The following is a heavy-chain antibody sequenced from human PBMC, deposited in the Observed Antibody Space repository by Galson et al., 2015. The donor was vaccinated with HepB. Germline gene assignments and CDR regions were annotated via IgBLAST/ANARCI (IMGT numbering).Heavy chain of an antibody. D-gene: IGHD5-12*01. CDR2: IMPIFGTS. CDR1: GGTFSSHA. J-gene: IGHJ4*02. V-gene: IGHV1-69*13. Sequence: SVKVSCKASGGTFSSHAINWVRQAPGQGLEWVGGIMPIFGTSNYAQKFEGRVAITADESTFTAYMALSSLRSEDTAIYYCAYIRAYSADEADSWGQGTLVTVSS. CDR3: AYIRAYSADEADS.